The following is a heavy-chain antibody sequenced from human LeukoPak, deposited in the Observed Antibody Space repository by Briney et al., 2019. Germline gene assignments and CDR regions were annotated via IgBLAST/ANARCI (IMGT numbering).Heavy chain of an antibody. V-gene: IGHV3-33*01. J-gene: IGHJ4*02. D-gene: IGHD3-10*01. CDR3: ARDRSYGSGNYYPDY. Sequence: GGSLRLSCAASGFTFSSYGMHWVRQAPGKGLEWVALVWYDGSDKFYEDSVKGRFTISRDNSKNTLYPQMNSLRAEDTAVYYCARDRSYGSGNYYPDYWGQGTLVTVSS. CDR2: VWYDGSDK. CDR1: GFTFSSYG.